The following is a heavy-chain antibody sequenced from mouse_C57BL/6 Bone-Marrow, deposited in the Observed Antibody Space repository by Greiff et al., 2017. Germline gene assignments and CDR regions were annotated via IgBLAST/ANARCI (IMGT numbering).Heavy chain of an antibody. CDR3: AIWYPMDY. CDR1: GYTFTSYW. D-gene: IGHD1-1*02. J-gene: IGHJ4*01. V-gene: IGHV1-50*01. CDR2: IDPSDSYT. Sequence: QVQLQQPGAELVKPGASVKLSCKASGYTFTSYWMQWVKQRPGQGLEWIGEIDPSDSYTNYNQKFKGKATLTVDTSSSTAYMQLSSLTSEDSAVYYCAIWYPMDYWGQGTSVTVPS.